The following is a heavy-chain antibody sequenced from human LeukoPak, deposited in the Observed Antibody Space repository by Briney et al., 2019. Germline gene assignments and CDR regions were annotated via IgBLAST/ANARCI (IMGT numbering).Heavy chain of an antibody. D-gene: IGHD4-11*01. V-gene: IGHV3-11*06. Sequence: GGSLRLSCAASGFTFSDYYMSWIRQAPGKGLEWVSSISSSSSYIYYADSVKGRFTISGDNAKNSLYLQMNSLRAEDTAVYYCARDSYSDYYYYMDVWGKGTTVTVSS. CDR2: ISSSSSYI. J-gene: IGHJ6*03. CDR1: GFTFSDYY. CDR3: ARDSYSDYYYYMDV.